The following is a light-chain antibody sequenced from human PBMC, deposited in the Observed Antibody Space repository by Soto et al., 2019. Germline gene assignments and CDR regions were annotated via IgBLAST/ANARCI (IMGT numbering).Light chain of an antibody. CDR1: QNVLSN. J-gene: IGKJ5*01. CDR3: QQYNNRPIT. CDR2: GAS. Sequence: IVMTQSPATLSVSPGERATLSCRASQNVLSNLAWYQQKPGQAPRLLIYGASTRATGLPARFSGSGSGTQFTLTISSLQSEDFAVYYCQQYNNRPITFGQGTRLEIK. V-gene: IGKV3-15*01.